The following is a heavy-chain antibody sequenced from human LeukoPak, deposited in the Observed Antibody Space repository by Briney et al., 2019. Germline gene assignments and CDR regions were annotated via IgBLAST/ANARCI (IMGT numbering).Heavy chain of an antibody. J-gene: IGHJ1*01. CDR3: ARDHSGEYFQH. V-gene: IGHV1-18*04. CDR1: GYTFTSYG. D-gene: IGHD6-13*01. CDR2: ISAYNGNT. Sequence: ASVKVSCKAPGYTFTSYGISWVRQAPGQGLEWMGWISAYNGNTNYAQKLQGRVTMTTDTSTSTAYMELRSLGSDDTAVYYCARDHSGEYFQHWGQGTLVTVSS.